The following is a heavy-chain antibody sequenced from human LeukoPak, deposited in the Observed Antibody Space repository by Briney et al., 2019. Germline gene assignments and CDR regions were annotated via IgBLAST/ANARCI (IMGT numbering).Heavy chain of an antibody. D-gene: IGHD5-12*01. CDR3: AKGEHSGYDSNWFDP. J-gene: IGHJ5*02. V-gene: IGHV3-23*01. CDR1: GGTFSSYA. Sequence: GASVKVSCKASGGTFSSYAISWVRQAPGKGLEWVSAISGSGGSTYYADSVKGRFTISRDNSKNTLYLQMNSLRAEDTAVYYCAKGEHSGYDSNWFDPWGQGTLVTVSS. CDR2: ISGSGGST.